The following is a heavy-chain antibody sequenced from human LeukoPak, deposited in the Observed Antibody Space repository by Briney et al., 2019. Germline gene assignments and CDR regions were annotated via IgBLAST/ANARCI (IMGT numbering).Heavy chain of an antibody. Sequence: GESLKISCKDSGYTFTKYWIGWVRQLSGKGLEWMGIIYPGDSDTRDSPSFQGQVTMSVDKSISTAYLQWRSLKASDTAMYYCARGSVDTAMTFDYWGQGTLVTVSS. V-gene: IGHV5-51*01. J-gene: IGHJ4*02. D-gene: IGHD5-18*01. CDR2: IYPGDSDT. CDR3: ARGSVDTAMTFDY. CDR1: GYTFTKYW.